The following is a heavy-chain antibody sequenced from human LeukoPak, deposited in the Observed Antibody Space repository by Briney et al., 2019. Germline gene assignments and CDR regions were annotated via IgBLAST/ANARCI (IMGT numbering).Heavy chain of an antibody. CDR2: IIASGPGT. Sequence: GGSLRLSCAASGFTFSSYAMSWVRQAPGKGLEWVSGIIASGPGTYYADSVKGRFTITRDYSKNTLYLQMNSLRAEDTAVYYCAKAMGAFYSASWGQGSLASVSS. CDR3: AKAMGAFYSAS. V-gene: IGHV3-23*01. J-gene: IGHJ1*01. CDR1: GFTFSSYA. D-gene: IGHD1-26*01.